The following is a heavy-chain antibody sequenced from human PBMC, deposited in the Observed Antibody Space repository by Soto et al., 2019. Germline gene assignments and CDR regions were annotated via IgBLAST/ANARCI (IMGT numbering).Heavy chain of an antibody. D-gene: IGHD6-13*01. J-gene: IGHJ4*02. CDR2: IYYSGST. V-gene: IGHV4-59*01. CDR3: ARFRAAAGYYFDY. CDR1: GGSISSYY. Sequence: PSETLSLTCTVSGGSISSYYWSWIRQPPGKGLEWIGYIYYSGSTNYNPSLKSRVTISVDTSKNQFSLKLSSVTAADTAVYYCARFRAAAGYYFDYWGQGTLVTVSS.